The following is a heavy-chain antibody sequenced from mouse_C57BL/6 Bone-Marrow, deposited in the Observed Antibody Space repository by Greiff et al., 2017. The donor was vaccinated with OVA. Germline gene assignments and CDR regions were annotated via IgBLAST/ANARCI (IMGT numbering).Heavy chain of an antibody. J-gene: IGHJ2*01. CDR3: ARTKGY. V-gene: IGHV1-55*01. D-gene: IGHD1-3*01. CDR2: IYPGSGST. CDR1: GYTFTSYW. Sequence: VQLQESGPELVKPGASVKLSCKASGYTFTSYWITWVKQRPGQGLEWIGDIYPGSGSTNYNEKFKSKATLTVDTSSSTAYMQLSSLTSEDSAVYYCARTKGYWGQGTTLTVSS.